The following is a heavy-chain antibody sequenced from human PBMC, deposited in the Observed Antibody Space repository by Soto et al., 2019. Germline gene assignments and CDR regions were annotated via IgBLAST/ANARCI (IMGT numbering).Heavy chain of an antibody. CDR3: ARDPSVLPRLTPQNYGMDV. CDR2: IIPILGIA. V-gene: IGHV1-69*04. CDR1: GGTFSSYT. D-gene: IGHD6-19*01. Sequence: GASVKVSCKASGGTFSSYTISWVRQAPGQGLEWMGRIIPILGIANYAQKFQGRGTITADKSTSTAYMELSSLRSEDTAVYYCARDPSVLPRLTPQNYGMDVWAQGTTVTVSS. J-gene: IGHJ6*02.